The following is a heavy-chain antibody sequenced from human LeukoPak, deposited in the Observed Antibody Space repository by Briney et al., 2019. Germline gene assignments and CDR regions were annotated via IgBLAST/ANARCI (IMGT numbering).Heavy chain of an antibody. J-gene: IGHJ5*02. CDR1: GYTFTGYY. V-gene: IGHV1-2*06. Sequence: GASVKVSCKASGYTFTGYYMHWVRQAPGQGLEWMGRINPNSGGTNYAQKFQGRGTMTRDTSISTAYMELSRLRSDDTAVYYCARTSINPQWLASTNWFDPWGQGTLVTVSS. D-gene: IGHD6-19*01. CDR2: INPNSGGT. CDR3: ARTSINPQWLASTNWFDP.